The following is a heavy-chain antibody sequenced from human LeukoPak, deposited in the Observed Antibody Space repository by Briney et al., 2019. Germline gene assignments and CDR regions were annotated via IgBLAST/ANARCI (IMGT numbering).Heavy chain of an antibody. D-gene: IGHD1-26*01. Sequence: GESLKIPCKASGYSFTSYWIGWVRQMPGKGLEWMGIIYLDDFDVRYSPSFQGQVTISADKSITTAYLQWSSLKASDTAIYYCARHGKLSSSRNWFDPWGQGTLVTVSS. CDR3: ARHGKLSSSRNWFDP. CDR1: GYSFTSYW. V-gene: IGHV5-51*01. J-gene: IGHJ5*02. CDR2: IYLDDFDV.